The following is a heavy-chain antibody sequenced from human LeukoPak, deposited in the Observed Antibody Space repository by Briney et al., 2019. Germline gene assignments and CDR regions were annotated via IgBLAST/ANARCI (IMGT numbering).Heavy chain of an antibody. D-gene: IGHD2-2*01. V-gene: IGHV4-59*11. J-gene: IGHJ6*03. CDR3: ARDQGVPAAKGIYYYYYMDV. CDR1: GGSISSHY. CDR2: IYYSGST. Sequence: SETLSLTCTVSGGSISSHYWSWIRQPPGKGLEWIAYIYYSGSTNYNPSLKSRVTISVDTSKNQFSLKLSSVTAADTAVYYCARDQGVPAAKGIYYYYYMDVWGKGTTVTVSS.